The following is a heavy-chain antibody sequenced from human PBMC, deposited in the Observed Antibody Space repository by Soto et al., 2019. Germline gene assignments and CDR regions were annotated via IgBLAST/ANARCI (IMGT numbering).Heavy chain of an antibody. Sequence: EVQLVESGGGLVKPGGSLRLSCAASGFTFSSYSMNWVRQAPGKGLGWVSSISSSSSYIYYADSVKGRFTISRDNAKNSLYLQMNSLRAEDTAVYYCARDKTGTTSVLYYYGMDVWGQGTTVTVSS. CDR1: GFTFSSYS. CDR3: ARDKTGTTSVLYYYGMDV. J-gene: IGHJ6*02. V-gene: IGHV3-21*01. D-gene: IGHD1-7*01. CDR2: ISSSSSYI.